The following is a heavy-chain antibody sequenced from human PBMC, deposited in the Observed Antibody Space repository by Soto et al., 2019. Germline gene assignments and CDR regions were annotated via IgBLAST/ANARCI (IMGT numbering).Heavy chain of an antibody. CDR1: GFTVSSNY. CDR2: IYSGGST. D-gene: IGHD3-10*01. CDR3: ARVNGEVLWFGELIYYFDY. Sequence: GGSLRLSCAASGFTVSSNYMSWVRQAPGKGLEWVSVIYSGGSTYYADSVKGRFTISRDNSKNTLYLQMNSLRAEDTAVYYCARVNGEVLWFGELIYYFDYWGQGTLVTVSS. J-gene: IGHJ4*02. V-gene: IGHV3-53*01.